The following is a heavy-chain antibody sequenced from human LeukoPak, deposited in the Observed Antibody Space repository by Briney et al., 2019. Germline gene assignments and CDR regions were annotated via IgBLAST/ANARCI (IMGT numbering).Heavy chain of an antibody. J-gene: IGHJ4*02. Sequence: SETLSLTCTVSGGSISSGGYYWSWICQHPGKGLEWIGYIYYSGSTYYNPSLKSRVTISVDTSKNQFSLKLSSVTAADTAVYYCARGHYYDSSGYHSAFNYWGQGTLVTVSS. CDR3: ARGHYYDSSGYHSAFNY. CDR1: GGSISSGGYY. V-gene: IGHV4-31*03. CDR2: IYYSGST. D-gene: IGHD3-22*01.